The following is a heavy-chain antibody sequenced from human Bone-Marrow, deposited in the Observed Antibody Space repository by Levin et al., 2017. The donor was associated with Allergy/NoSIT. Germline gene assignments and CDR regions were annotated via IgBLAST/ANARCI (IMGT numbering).Heavy chain of an antibody. J-gene: IGHJ3*02. Sequence: AASVKVSCKASGYTFTDYYMNWVRQAPGQGLEWMGWINPNSGGTNYAQKFQGRVTMTRDTSFSTAYMELSGLRSDDTAVYYCARDPDYYDRAFEIWGQGAMVTVSS. V-gene: IGHV1-2*02. CDR1: GYTFTDYY. CDR3: ARDPDYYDRAFEI. D-gene: IGHD3-22*01. CDR2: INPNSGGT.